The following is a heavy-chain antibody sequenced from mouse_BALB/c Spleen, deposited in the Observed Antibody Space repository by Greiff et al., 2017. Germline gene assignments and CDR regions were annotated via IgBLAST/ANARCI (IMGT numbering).Heavy chain of an antibody. Sequence: EVKLVESGGGLVKPGGSLKLSCAASGFAFSSYDMSWVRQTPEKWLEWVAYISSGGGSTYYPDTVKGRFTISRDNAKNTLYLQMSSLKSEDTAMYYCARYPRFDYYGNYWLSYWGQGTRVTVSA. J-gene: IGHJ3*01. V-gene: IGHV5-12-1*01. CDR1: GFAFSSYD. CDR3: ARYPRFDYYGNYWLSY. D-gene: IGHD2-1*01. CDR2: ISSGGGST.